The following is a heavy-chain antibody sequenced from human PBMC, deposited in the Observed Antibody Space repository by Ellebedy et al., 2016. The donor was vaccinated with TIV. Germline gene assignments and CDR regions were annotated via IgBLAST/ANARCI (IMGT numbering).Heavy chain of an antibody. J-gene: IGHJ4*02. CDR2: ISAYNGNT. Sequence: AASVKVSCKASGYTFTSYGISWVRQAPGQGLEWMGWISAYNGNTNYAQKLQGRVTITTDTYTSTAYMELRSLRSDDTAVYYCARAAVESRSDYWGQGTLVTVSS. V-gene: IGHV1-18*01. D-gene: IGHD3-3*01. CDR1: GYTFTSYG. CDR3: ARAAVESRSDY.